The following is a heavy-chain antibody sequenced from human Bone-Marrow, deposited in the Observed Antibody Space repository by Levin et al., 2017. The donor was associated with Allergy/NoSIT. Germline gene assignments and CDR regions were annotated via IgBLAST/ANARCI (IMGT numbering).Heavy chain of an antibody. Sequence: SCAASGFTFSDYYMSWIRQAPGKGLEWVSYISSSSSYTNYADSVKGRFTISRDNAKNSLYLQMNSLRAEDTAVYYCARISSSWYLGIADYWGQGTLVTVSS. J-gene: IGHJ4*02. CDR3: ARISSSWYLGIADY. V-gene: IGHV3-11*03. D-gene: IGHD6-13*01. CDR1: GFTFSDYY. CDR2: ISSSSSYT.